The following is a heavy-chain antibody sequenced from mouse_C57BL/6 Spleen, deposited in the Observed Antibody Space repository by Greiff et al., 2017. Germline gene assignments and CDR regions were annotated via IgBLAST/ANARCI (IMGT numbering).Heavy chain of an antibody. CDR1: GFTFTDYY. Sequence: EVKLVESGGGLVQPGGSLSLSCAASGFTFTDYYMNWVRQPPGKALEWLGFIRNKANGYTTEYSASVKGRFTISRDNSQSILYLQMNALRAEDSATYYCARYISYYYAMDYWGQGTSVTVSS. D-gene: IGHD6-2*01. CDR2: IRNKANGYTT. V-gene: IGHV7-3*01. J-gene: IGHJ4*01. CDR3: ARYISYYYAMDY.